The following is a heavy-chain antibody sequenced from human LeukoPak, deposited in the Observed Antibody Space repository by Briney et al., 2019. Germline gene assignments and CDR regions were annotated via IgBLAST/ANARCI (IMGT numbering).Heavy chain of an antibody. J-gene: IGHJ4*02. D-gene: IGHD5-12*01. CDR3: AKESDSGYHSEGPKN. CDR2: VRNDGSNE. Sequence: PGGSLRLSCAASGFVLSDYGMHWVRQAPGKGLEWVAFVRNDGSNEYYVGSVKGRFTISRDKSKNTLYLQMNSLRAEDTAVYSCAKESDSGYHSEGPKNWGLGTLVTASS. CDR1: GFVLSDYG. V-gene: IGHV3-30*02.